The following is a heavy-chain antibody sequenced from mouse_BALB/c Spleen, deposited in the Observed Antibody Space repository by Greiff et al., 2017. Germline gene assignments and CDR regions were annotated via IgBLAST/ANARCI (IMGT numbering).Heavy chain of an antibody. Sequence: EVKLVESGPSLVKPSQTLSLTCSVTGDSITSGYWNWIRKFPGNKLEYMGYISYSGSTYYNPSLKSRISITRDTSKNQYYLQLNSVTTEDTATYYCARDPLYAYYFDYWGQGTTLTVSS. CDR2: ISYSGST. CDR1: GDSITSGY. J-gene: IGHJ2*01. V-gene: IGHV3-8*02. CDR3: ARDPLYAYYFDY. D-gene: IGHD2-3*01.